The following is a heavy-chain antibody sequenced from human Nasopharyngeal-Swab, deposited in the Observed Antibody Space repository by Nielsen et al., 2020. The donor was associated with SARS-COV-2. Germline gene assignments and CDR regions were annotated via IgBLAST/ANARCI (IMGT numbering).Heavy chain of an antibody. V-gene: IGHV3-23*01. CDR1: GFTFSTYT. CDR2: ITGGADST. J-gene: IGHJ4*02. Sequence: GGSLRLSCSASGFTFSTYTMNWVRQAPGKGLEWVSLITGGADSTYYADSVKGRFTISRDNSKNTLYLQMNSLRAEDTAVYYCASQAGYSSGWPYYFDYWGQGTLVTVSS. CDR3: ASQAGYSSGWPYYFDY. D-gene: IGHD6-19*01.